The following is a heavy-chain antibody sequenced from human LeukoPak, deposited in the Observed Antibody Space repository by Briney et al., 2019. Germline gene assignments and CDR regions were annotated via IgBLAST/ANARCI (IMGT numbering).Heavy chain of an antibody. V-gene: IGHV3-7*01. CDR2: MKVDGSDI. CDR1: GFTFTNDF. J-gene: IGHJ2*01. Sequence: PGGSLRLSCAASGFTFTNDFMTWVRQAPGKGLEWVANMKVDGSDIHYVDSVKGRFTISSDNARNSLYLQMNTLRVADTAVYYCAKDLFLWYFDPWGRGTLVTVSS. D-gene: IGHD2-21*01. CDR3: AKDLFLWYFDP.